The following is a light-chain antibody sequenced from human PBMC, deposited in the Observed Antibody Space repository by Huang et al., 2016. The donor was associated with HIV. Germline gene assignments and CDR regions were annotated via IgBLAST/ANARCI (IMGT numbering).Light chain of an antibody. CDR3: QQLNSYPWVT. J-gene: IGKJ3*01. CDR2: AAS. Sequence: IQLTQSPSSLSASVGDRVTITCRASQGISSYLAWYQQKPGKAPKLLIYAASTLQSGVPSRCSGSGAATDFTLTISSLQPEDFAAYYCQQLNSYPWVTFGPGTKVDIK. V-gene: IGKV1-9*01. CDR1: QGISSY.